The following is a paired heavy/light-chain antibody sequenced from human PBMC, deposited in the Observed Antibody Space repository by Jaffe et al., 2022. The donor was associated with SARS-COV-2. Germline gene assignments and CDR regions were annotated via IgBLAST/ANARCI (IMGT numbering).Light chain of an antibody. Sequence: QPVLTQSSSASASLGSSVKLTCTLSSGHSSYIIAWHQQQPGKAPRYLMKLEGSGSYNKGSGVPDRFSGSSSGADRYLTISNLQSEDEADYYCETWDSNTWVFGGGTKLTVL. V-gene: IGLV4-60*03. J-gene: IGLJ3*02. CDR3: ETWDSNTWV. CDR2: LEGSGSY. CDR1: SGHSSYI.
Heavy chain of an antibody. CDR2: IYYSGST. D-gene: IGHD4-4*01. V-gene: IGHV4-39*01. CDR1: GGSISSSSYY. J-gene: IGHJ6*02. Sequence: QLQLQESGPGLVKPSETLSLTCTVSGGSISSSSYYWGWIRQPPGKGLEWIGSIYYSGSTYYNPSLKSRVTISVDTSKNQFSLKLSSVTAADTAVYYCARRETTVNDYYYYYGMDVWGQGTTVTVSS. CDR3: ARRETTVNDYYYYYGMDV.